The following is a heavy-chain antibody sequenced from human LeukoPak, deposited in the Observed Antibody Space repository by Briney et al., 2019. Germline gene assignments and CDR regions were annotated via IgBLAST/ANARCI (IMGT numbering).Heavy chain of an antibody. Sequence: GKSLILSCEGSGFTFSSYSMNWVRQAPGKGLEWVSYISSSGRTTYYADSVTGRFTISRDNARNSLYLQMNSLRGEGTAVYYCARGSGEYYWGQGTLVTVSS. CDR1: GFTFSSYS. J-gene: IGHJ4*02. CDR2: ISSSGRTT. D-gene: IGHD3-10*01. CDR3: ARGSGEYY. V-gene: IGHV3-48*04.